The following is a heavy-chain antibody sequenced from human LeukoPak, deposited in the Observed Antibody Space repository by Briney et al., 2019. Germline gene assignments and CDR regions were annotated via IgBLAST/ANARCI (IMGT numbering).Heavy chain of an antibody. D-gene: IGHD2-15*01. Sequence: GRSLRLSCAASGFTFSSYGMHWVRQAPGKGLEWVAVVSFDGNNKYYANSVKGRFTISRDYSKNTLYLQMNSLRAEDTAVYYCAKGSAYESLCSGGGCYSDNWGQGTLVTVSS. V-gene: IGHV3-30*18. CDR1: GFTFSSYG. J-gene: IGHJ4*02. CDR3: AKGSAYESLCSGGGCYSDN. CDR2: VSFDGNNK.